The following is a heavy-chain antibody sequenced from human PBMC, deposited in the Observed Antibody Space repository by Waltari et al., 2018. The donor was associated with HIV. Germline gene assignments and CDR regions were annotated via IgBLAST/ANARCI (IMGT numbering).Heavy chain of an antibody. CDR2: IFPKSGDT. CDR3: TRSDGMATTLLHY. Sequence: QVQLVQSGAEVKRPGASVTVSCKASGYTFSDYYIHWVRPASGQGLEWMGWIFPKSGDTRVAKECKGRLTLTGYTSISTAYMELNRLTTDDTAVYYCTRSDGMATTLLHYWGQGTLVTVSS. D-gene: IGHD5-12*01. J-gene: IGHJ4*02. CDR1: GYTFSDYY. V-gene: IGHV1-2*02.